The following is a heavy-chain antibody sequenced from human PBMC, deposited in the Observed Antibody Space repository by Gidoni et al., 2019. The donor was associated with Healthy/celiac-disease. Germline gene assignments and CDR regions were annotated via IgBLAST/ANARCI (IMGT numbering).Heavy chain of an antibody. D-gene: IGHD6-19*01. Sequence: QVQLVESGGGVVQPGRSLRLSCAASGFTFRSYGMHWVRQAPGKGLEWVAVIWYDGSNKYYADSVKGRFTISRDNSKNTLYLQMNSLRAEDTAVYYCARGRAVAGTELFDIWGQGTMVTVSS. V-gene: IGHV3-33*01. CDR3: ARGRAVAGTELFDI. J-gene: IGHJ3*02. CDR2: IWYDGSNK. CDR1: GFTFRSYG.